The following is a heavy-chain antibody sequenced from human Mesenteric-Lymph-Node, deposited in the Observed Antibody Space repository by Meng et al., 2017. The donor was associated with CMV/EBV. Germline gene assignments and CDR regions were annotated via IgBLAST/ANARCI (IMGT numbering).Heavy chain of an antibody. J-gene: IGHJ3*02. V-gene: IGHV3-30*02. CDR1: GFTFSSYG. CDR3: AREYSSSSGRAFDI. D-gene: IGHD6-6*01. CDR2: IRNDGNYK. Sequence: GGSLRLSCAASGFTFSSYGMHWVRQAPGKGLEWVAFIRNDGNYKYYADSVKGRFTISRDNSKNTLYLQMSSLRAEDTAVYYCAREYSSSSGRAFDIWGQGTMVTVSS.